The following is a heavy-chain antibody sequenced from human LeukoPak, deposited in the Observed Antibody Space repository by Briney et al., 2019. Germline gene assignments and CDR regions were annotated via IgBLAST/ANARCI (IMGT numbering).Heavy chain of an antibody. CDR1: GGSFSGYY. CDR2: INHSGST. V-gene: IGHV4-34*01. CDR3: ARGVSRRTDYYDSSGYYPDY. J-gene: IGHJ4*02. D-gene: IGHD3-22*01. Sequence: SETLSLTCAVYGGSFSGYYWSWIRQPPGKGLEWIGEINHSGSTNYNPSLKSRVTISVDTSKNQFSLKLCSVTAADTAVYYCARGVSRRTDYYDSSGYYPDYWGQGTLVTVSS.